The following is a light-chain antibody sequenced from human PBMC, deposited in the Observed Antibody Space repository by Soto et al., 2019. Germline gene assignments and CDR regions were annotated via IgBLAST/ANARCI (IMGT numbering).Light chain of an antibody. CDR3: QQYGSSQS. CDR2: WAS. J-gene: IGKJ1*01. CDR1: QSVLYSSNNKNY. Sequence: DIVMTQSPDSLAVSLGERATINCKSSQSVLYSSNNKNYLAWYQQKPGQPPKLLIYWASTRESGVPDRFSGSGSGTDFTLTISSLQAEDFAVYYCQQYGSSQSFGQGTKVEIK. V-gene: IGKV4-1*01.